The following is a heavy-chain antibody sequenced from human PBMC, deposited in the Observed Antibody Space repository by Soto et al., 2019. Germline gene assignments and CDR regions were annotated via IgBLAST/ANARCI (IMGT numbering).Heavy chain of an antibody. V-gene: IGHV1-69*06. D-gene: IGHD5-12*01. CDR3: ARAPPTMYGGYVSRYFDY. CDR1: GGTFSSYA. Sequence: SVKVSCKASGGTFSSYAISWVRQAPGQGLEWMGGIIPIFGTANYAQKFQGRVTITADKSTSTAYMELSSLRSEDTAVYYCARAPPTMYGGYVSRYFDYWGQGALVTVSS. J-gene: IGHJ4*02. CDR2: IIPIFGTA.